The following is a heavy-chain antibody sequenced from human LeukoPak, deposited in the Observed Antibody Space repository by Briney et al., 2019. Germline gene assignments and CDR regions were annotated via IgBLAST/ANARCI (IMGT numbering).Heavy chain of an antibody. CDR2: INHSGST. CDR1: GGSFSGYY. D-gene: IGHD1-26*01. J-gene: IGHJ4*02. V-gene: IGHV4-34*01. Sequence: SETLSLTCAVYGGSFSGYYWSWIRQPPGKGLEWIGEINHSGSTNYNPSLKSRVTISVDTSKNQFSLKLSSVTAADTAVYYCARDGELLPTFDYWGQGTLATVSS. CDR3: ARDGELLPTFDY.